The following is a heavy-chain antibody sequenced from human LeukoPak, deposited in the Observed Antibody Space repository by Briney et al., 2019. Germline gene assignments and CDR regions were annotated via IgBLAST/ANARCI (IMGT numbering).Heavy chain of an antibody. J-gene: IGHJ4*02. CDR2: VSYSGGT. CDR3: ARDNWGSLDY. Sequence: SSETLSLTCTVSGDSVSGHYWSWIRQTPGKGLEWIGYVSYSGGTNYNPALKSRVTISVDTSKRQFSLKLSSVTAADTAIYYCARDNWGSLDYWGQGTLVTVSS. V-gene: IGHV4-59*02. CDR1: GDSVSGHY. D-gene: IGHD7-27*01.